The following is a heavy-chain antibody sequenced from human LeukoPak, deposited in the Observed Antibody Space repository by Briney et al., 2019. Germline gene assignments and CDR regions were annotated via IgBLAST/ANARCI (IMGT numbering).Heavy chain of an antibody. CDR2: INPSGGST. Sequence: GASVKVSCKASGYTFTSYYMHWVRQAPGQGLEWMGIINPSGGSTSYAQKFQGRVTMTRDMSTSTVYMELSSLRSEDTAVYYCASGVYSSGSRSTPNWFDPWGQGTLVTVSS. V-gene: IGHV1-46*01. CDR3: ASGVYSSGSRSTPNWFDP. J-gene: IGHJ5*02. D-gene: IGHD6-19*01. CDR1: GYTFTSYY.